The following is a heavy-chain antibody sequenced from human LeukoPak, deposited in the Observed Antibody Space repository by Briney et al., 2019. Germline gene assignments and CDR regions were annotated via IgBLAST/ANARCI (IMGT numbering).Heavy chain of an antibody. CDR3: ASRYYYGSGSYPDY. CDR2: INHSGST. CDR1: GGSFSGYH. D-gene: IGHD3-10*01. J-gene: IGHJ4*02. V-gene: IGHV4-34*01. Sequence: PSETLSLTCAVYGGSFSGYHWSWIRQPPGKGLEWIGEINHSGSTNYNPSLKSRVTISVDTSKNQFSLKLSSVTAADTAVYYCASRYYYGSGSYPDYWGQGTLVTVSS.